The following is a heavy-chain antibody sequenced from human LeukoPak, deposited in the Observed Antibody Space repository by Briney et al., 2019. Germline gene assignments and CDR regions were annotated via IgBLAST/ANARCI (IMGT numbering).Heavy chain of an antibody. CDR3: AREPPGYCSGGSDCHFDY. J-gene: IGHJ4*02. V-gene: IGHV3-74*01. CDR2: ISSEGSTT. Sequence: GGSLRLSCVASGFSFSTYWMHWVRQAPGKGLVWVSRISSEGSTTNYADSVKGRFTISRDNAKNSLYLQMNSLRAEDTAVYYCAREPPGYCSGGSDCHFDYWGQGTLVTVSS. D-gene: IGHD2-15*01. CDR1: GFSFSTYW.